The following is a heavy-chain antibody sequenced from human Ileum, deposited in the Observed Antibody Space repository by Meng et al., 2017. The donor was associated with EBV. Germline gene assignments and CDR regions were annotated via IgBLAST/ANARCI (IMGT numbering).Heavy chain of an antibody. V-gene: IGHV1-18*01. J-gene: IGHJ4*02. CDR2: ITTYNGDT. D-gene: IGHD3-10*01. CDR3: ARTYYGSYGFDY. CDR1: GYRFTAFG. Sequence: QVQLVQSGAEVKKPGASVKVSCKASGYRFTAFGISWVRQAPGQGPEWMGWITTYNGDTKYAQKFQGRVTMTRETSTSTAYMELTSLRSDDTAVYYCARTYYGSYGFDYWGQGTLVTVSS.